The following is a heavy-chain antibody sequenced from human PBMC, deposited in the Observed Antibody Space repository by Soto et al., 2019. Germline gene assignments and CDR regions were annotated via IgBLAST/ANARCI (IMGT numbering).Heavy chain of an antibody. CDR2: IKSKSEGETT. D-gene: IGHD4-4*01. CDR3: TTLDIATAT. J-gene: IGHJ4*02. Sequence: GGSLRLSCVVSGLTFSNAWMSWVRQAPGKGLEWVGRIKSKSEGETTDYAAPVKGRFTISRHDSNSTLYLQMNSLKTEDTAVYYCTTLDIATATWGQRTLLTVSS. CDR1: GLTFSNAW. V-gene: IGHV3-15*01.